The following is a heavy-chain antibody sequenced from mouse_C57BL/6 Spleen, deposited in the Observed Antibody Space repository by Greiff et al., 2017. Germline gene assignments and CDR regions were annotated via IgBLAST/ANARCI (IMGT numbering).Heavy chain of an antibody. D-gene: IGHD1-1*01. Sequence: EVQLQQSGPELVKPGASVKMSCKASGYPFTDYNMHWVKQSHGKSLEWIGYINPNNGGTSYNQKFKGKATLTVNKSSSPAYMELRSLTSEDSAVYDCARAYGSPYYFDYWGQGTTLTVSS. CDR3: ARAYGSPYYFDY. CDR1: GYPFTDYN. V-gene: IGHV1-22*01. CDR2: INPNNGGT. J-gene: IGHJ2*01.